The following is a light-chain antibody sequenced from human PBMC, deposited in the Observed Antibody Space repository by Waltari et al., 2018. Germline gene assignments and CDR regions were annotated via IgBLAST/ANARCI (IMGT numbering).Light chain of an antibody. CDR2: EVS. CDR3: SSYAGNNNVV. V-gene: IGLV2-8*01. J-gene: IGLJ2*01. Sequence: QSALTQPPSASGSPGQSVTISCTGTSSDVGGYNYVSWYQQHPGKAPKLMIYEVSKRPSGVPDRFSGSQSGDPASLTVSGRRAEDEADYYCSSYAGNNNVVFGGGTKLTVL. CDR1: SSDVGGYNY.